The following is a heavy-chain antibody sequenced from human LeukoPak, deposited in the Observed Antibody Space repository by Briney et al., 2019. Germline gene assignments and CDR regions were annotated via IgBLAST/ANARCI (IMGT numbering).Heavy chain of an antibody. CDR2: IYYNGST. CDR3: ARDRYSSSWYYFDY. D-gene: IGHD6-13*01. CDR1: GGSISSGGYY. J-gene: IGHJ4*02. Sequence: PSETLSLTCTVSGGSISSGGYYWSWIRQHPGKGLEWIGYIYYNGSTYYNPSLKSRVTISVDTSKNQFSLKLSSVTAADTAVYYCARDRYSSSWYYFDYWGQGTLVTVSS. V-gene: IGHV4-31*03.